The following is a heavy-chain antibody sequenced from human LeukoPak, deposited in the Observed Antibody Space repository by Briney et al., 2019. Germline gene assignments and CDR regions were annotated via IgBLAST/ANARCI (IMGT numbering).Heavy chain of an antibody. CDR2: IIRSGGST. V-gene: IGHV3-23*01. D-gene: IGHD3-22*01. CDR3: AKDGRYYDSSGLPPHDS. CDR1: LFTLSIDA. Sequence: PGGSLRLSSAAPLFTLSIDAISWGCAALRKRLEWGSAIIRSGGSTYYADYVTRRAATSIHNSKNTLYLQMKSLRAEDTAVYYCAKDGRYYDSSGLPPHDSSGQGTLCTASS. J-gene: IGHJ4*02.